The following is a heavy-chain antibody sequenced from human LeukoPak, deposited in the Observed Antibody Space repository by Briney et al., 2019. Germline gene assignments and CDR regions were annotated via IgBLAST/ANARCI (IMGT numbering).Heavy chain of an antibody. V-gene: IGHV4-39*07. CDR2: INHSGST. D-gene: IGHD5-24*01. Sequence: SETLSLTCTVSGGSISSSSYYWSWIRQPPGKGLEWIGEINHSGSTNYNPSLKSRVTISVDTSKNQFSLKLSSVTAADTAVYYCARGRRGGFVMATITAVFFDYWGQGTLVTVSS. CDR1: GGSISSSSYY. CDR3: ARGRRGGFVMATITAVFFDY. J-gene: IGHJ4*02.